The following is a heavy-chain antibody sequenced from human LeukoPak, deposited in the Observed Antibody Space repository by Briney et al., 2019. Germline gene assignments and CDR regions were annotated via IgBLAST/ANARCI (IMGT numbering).Heavy chain of an antibody. CDR1: GYTFTGYY. D-gene: IGHD4-17*01. Sequence: ASVKVSCKASGYTFTGYYMHWVRQAPGQGLEWMGWINPNSGGTNYAQKFQGWVTMTRDASISTAYMELSRLRSDDTAVYYCARGTDGDYLIDYWGQGTLVTVSS. CDR3: ARGTDGDYLIDY. CDR2: INPNSGGT. V-gene: IGHV1-2*04. J-gene: IGHJ4*02.